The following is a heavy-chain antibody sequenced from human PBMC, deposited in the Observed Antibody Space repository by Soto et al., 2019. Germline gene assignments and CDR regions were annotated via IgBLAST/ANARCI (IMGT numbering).Heavy chain of an antibody. CDR2: IYYSGST. V-gene: IGHV4-61*01. CDR3: ARVSERITGSIGPYCGMDV. J-gene: IGHJ6*02. Sequence: QVQLQESGPGLVKPSETLSLTCTVSGGSVTSGSYSWSWIRQPPGNGLELIGYIYYSGSTKYNPPLKSRVTISVDTSTNQFSLKLSSVTAADTAVYYCARVSERITGSIGPYCGMDVWGQGTTVTVSS. CDR1: GGSVTSGSYS. D-gene: IGHD1-20*01.